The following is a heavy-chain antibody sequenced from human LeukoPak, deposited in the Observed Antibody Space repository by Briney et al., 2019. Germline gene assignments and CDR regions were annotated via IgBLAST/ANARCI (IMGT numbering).Heavy chain of an antibody. CDR2: ISYDGSNK. J-gene: IGHJ4*02. D-gene: IGHD6-19*01. CDR3: AKAPLAVADYYFDY. V-gene: IGHV3-30*04. Sequence: GGSLRLSCAASGFTFSSYAMHWVRQAPGKGLEWVAVISYDGSNKYYADSVKRRFTISRDNSKNTLYLQMYNLRAEDTAVYYCAKAPLAVADYYFDYWGQGTLVTVSS. CDR1: GFTFSSYA.